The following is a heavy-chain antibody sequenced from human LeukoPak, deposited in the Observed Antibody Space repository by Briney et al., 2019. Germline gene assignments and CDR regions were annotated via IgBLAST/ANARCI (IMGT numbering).Heavy chain of an antibody. CDR3: ARGLGRYFYSNNDAFDI. CDR1: GGTFSSYA. D-gene: IGHD3-9*01. Sequence: ASVEVSCKASGGTFSSYAISWVRQAPGQGLEWMGGIIPIFGTANYAQKFQGRVTITADESTSTAYMELSSLRSEDTAVYYCARGLGRYFYSNNDAFDIWGQGTMVTVSS. V-gene: IGHV1-69*13. CDR2: IIPIFGTA. J-gene: IGHJ3*02.